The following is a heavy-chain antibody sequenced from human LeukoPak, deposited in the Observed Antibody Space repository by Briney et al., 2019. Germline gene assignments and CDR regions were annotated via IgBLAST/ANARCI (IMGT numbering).Heavy chain of an antibody. J-gene: IGHJ4*02. CDR1: EFTFRDDY. V-gene: IGHV3-11*06. D-gene: IGHD3-16*01. CDR3: ARNWGLDY. CDR2: SSGTGIST. Sequence: PGGSLRLSCTAPEFTFRDDYMTSVRQAPGKGRECVPHSSGTGISTEYADSVKGRFTISRDNAKKSLFLQMNSLRVEDTAVYYCARNWGLDYWGQGTLVTVAS.